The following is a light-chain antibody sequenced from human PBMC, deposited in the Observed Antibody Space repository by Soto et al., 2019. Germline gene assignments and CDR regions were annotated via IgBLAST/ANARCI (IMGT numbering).Light chain of an antibody. CDR1: SSDVGGYNY. CDR2: EVS. J-gene: IGLJ2*01. V-gene: IGLV2-14*01. Sequence: QSALTQPASVSGSPGQSITISCTGTSSDVGGYNYVSWYQQHPGKAPKLMIYEVSNRPSGVSNRFSGSKSGNTASLTISGLQAEDEADYYCSSYTSSSRVFGGWTQLTVL. CDR3: SSYTSSSRV.